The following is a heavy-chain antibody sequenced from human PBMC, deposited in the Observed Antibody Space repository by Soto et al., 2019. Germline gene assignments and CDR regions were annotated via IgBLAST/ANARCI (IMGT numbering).Heavy chain of an antibody. D-gene: IGHD6-6*01. J-gene: IGHJ6*02. CDR1: GFTFSSYA. CDR2: ISYDGSNK. Sequence: GSLRLSCAASGFTFSSYAMHWVRQAPGKGLEWVAVISYDGSNKYYADSVKGRFTISRDNSKNTLYLQMNSLRAEDTAVYYCARDRGSSSIYGMDVWGQGTTVTVSS. V-gene: IGHV3-30-3*01. CDR3: ARDRGSSSIYGMDV.